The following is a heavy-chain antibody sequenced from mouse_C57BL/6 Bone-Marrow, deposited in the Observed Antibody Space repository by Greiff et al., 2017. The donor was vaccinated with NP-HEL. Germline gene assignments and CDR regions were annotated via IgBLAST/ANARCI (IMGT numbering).Heavy chain of an antibody. D-gene: IGHD3-2*02. Sequence: QVQLKESGAELMKPGASVKLSCKATGYTFTGYWIEWVKQRPGQGLEWIGVINPGSGGTNYNEKFKGKATLTADKSSSTAYMQLSSLTSEDSAVYFCARSGSSGYFFAYWGQGTLVTVSA. J-gene: IGHJ3*01. V-gene: IGHV1-54*01. CDR2: INPGSGGT. CDR3: ARSGSSGYFFAY. CDR1: GYTFTGYW.